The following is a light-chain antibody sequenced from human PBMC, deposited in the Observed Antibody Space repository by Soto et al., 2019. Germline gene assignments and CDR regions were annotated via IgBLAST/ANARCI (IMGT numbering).Light chain of an antibody. CDR2: DDT. Sequence: SYELTQPPSMSVAPGQTARITCAGNNIGSKTVHWYQQKAGQAPVLVVYDDTDPPSRIPERFPCSNSGNPATPTISRVEAGDEADYYCQVWDVSTVHYVFGTGTKVTVL. CDR1: NIGSKT. V-gene: IGLV3-21*02. CDR3: QVWDVSTVHYV. J-gene: IGLJ1*01.